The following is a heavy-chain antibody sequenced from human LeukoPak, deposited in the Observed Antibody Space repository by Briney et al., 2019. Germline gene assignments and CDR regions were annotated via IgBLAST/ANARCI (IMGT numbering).Heavy chain of an antibody. CDR3: AREGTGRYYYYYYMDV. Sequence: GGSLRLSCAASGFTFSSYEMNWVRQAPGKGLEWVSYISSSGDTIYYADSVKGRFTISRDNAKNSLYLQMNSLRAEDTAVYYCAREGTGRYYYYYYMDVWGKGTTVTVSS. D-gene: IGHD1-1*01. CDR2: ISSSGDTI. V-gene: IGHV3-48*03. J-gene: IGHJ6*03. CDR1: GFTFSSYE.